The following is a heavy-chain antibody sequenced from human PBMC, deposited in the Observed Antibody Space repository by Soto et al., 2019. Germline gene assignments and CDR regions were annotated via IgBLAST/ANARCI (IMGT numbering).Heavy chain of an antibody. Sequence: QVQLQESGPGLVKPSQTLSLTCTVSGGSISSGGYYWSWIRQHPGKGLEWIGYIYYSGSTYYNPSLTSRVTXAXDXXKNQFSLKLSSVTAADTAVYYWARSPEATVTAFDYWGQGTLVTVSS. CDR1: GGSISSGGYY. CDR3: ARSPEATVTAFDY. J-gene: IGHJ4*02. CDR2: IYYSGST. V-gene: IGHV4-31*03. D-gene: IGHD4-17*01.